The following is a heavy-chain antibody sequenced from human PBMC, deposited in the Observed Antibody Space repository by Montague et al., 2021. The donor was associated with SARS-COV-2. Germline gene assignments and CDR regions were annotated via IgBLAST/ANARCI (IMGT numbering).Heavy chain of an antibody. V-gene: IGHV4-59*02. CDR2: FYSVGST. J-gene: IGHJ3*02. CDR1: GASVGSSD. Sequence: SETLSLTCTVPGASVGSSDWGWIRQSPGKGLEWIGYFYSVGSTDYNPSLKSRATISRDTSKNQFSLKVRSVTAADTAVYYCARVTMTADAFDIWGQGTMVTVSS. D-gene: IGHD1-14*01. CDR3: ARVTMTADAFDI.